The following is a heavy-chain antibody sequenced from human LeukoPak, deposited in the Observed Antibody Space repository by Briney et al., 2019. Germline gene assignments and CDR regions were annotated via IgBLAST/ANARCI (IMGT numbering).Heavy chain of an antibody. Sequence: KPSETLSLTCTVSGGSIRSYYWRWIRQPPGKGREWIGYIYYSGSTNYNPSLKSRVTISVDTSKNKFSLKLSSVTAADTAVYYCAGGYKFWYFDLWGRGTLVAVSS. J-gene: IGHJ2*01. CDR2: IYYSGST. CDR1: GGSIRSYY. V-gene: IGHV4-59*08. CDR3: AGGYKFWYFDL. D-gene: IGHD1-1*01.